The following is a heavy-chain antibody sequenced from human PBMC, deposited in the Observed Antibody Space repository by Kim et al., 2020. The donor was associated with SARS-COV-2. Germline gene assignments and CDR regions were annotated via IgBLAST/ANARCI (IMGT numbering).Heavy chain of an antibody. Sequence: ASVKGRFTVSRDNSKTSLYLQVNSLETEDTAVYYCARVYRTIFGSDHLDYWGQGTLVTVSS. CDR3: ARVYRTIFGSDHLDY. D-gene: IGHD3-3*02. J-gene: IGHJ4*02. V-gene: IGHV3-72*01.